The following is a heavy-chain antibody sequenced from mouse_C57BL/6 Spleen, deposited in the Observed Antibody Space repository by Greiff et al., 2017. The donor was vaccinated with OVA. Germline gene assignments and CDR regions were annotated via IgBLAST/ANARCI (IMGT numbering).Heavy chain of an antibody. J-gene: IGHJ4*01. CDR1: GYTFTSYW. V-gene: IGHV1-69*01. CDR2: IDPSDSYP. D-gene: IGHD6-1*01. Sequence: QVQLQQPGAELVMPGASVKLSCKASGYTFTSYWMHWVKQRPGQGLEWIGEIDPSDSYPNYNQKFKGKSTLTVDHSSSTAYMQRSSLTSEDSAVYYCARSDNNNNLYAMDYWGQGTSVTVSS. CDR3: ARSDNNNNLYAMDY.